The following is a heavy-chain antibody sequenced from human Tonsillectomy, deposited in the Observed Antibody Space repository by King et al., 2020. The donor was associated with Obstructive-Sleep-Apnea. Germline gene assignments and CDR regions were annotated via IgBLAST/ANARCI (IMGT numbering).Heavy chain of an antibody. CDR1: GYSFTSYW. V-gene: IGHV5-51*01. Sequence: QLVQSGAEVKKPGESLKISCKGSGYSFTSYWIGWVRQMPGKGLEWMGSIYLGDSDTRYSPSFQGQVTISADKSISTAYLQWSSLKASDTAMYYCARRIDRGRCGGDCYPDYWGQGTLVTVSS. D-gene: IGHD2-21*02. CDR3: ARRIDRGRCGGDCYPDY. CDR2: IYLGDSDT. J-gene: IGHJ4*02.